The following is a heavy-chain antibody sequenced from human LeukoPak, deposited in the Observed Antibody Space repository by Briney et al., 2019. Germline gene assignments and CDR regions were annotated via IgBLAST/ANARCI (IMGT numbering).Heavy chain of an antibody. CDR1: GYTFSSHS. D-gene: IGHD6-13*01. CDR2: ISPYNGNT. CDR3: PRGEYELVGDY. J-gene: IGHJ4*02. V-gene: IGHV1-18*01. Sequence: ASVKVACKTSGYTFSSHSMNWVRQAPGQGLEWMGWISPYNGNTNYAQKLQGRVTLTTDISTSTAYMEVRSLRSDDTAVYYCPRGEYELVGDYWGQGTLVTVSS.